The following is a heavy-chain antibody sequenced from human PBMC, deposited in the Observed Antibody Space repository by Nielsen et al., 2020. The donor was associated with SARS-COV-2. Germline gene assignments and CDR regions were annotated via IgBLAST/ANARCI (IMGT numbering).Heavy chain of an antibody. CDR3: AHSSLVYYYYGMDV. V-gene: IGHV2-70*12. J-gene: IGHJ6*02. CDR2: IDWDDDK. CDR1: GFSLSTSGMC. D-gene: IGHD3-9*01. Sequence: SGPTLVKPTQTLTLTCTFSGFSLSTSGMCVSWIRQHPGKALEWLALIDWDDDKYYSTSLKTRLTISKDTSKNQVVLTMTNMDPVDTATYYCAHSSLVYYYYGMDVWGQGTTVTVSS.